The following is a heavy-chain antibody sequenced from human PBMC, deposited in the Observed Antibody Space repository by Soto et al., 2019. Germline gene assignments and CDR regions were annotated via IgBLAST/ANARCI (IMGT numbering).Heavy chain of an antibody. CDR2: ISGSGGRT. CDR1: GFTFSTSA. V-gene: IGHV3-23*01. J-gene: IGHJ6*02. D-gene: IGHD1-26*01. CDR3: ARDGIVGPTTVNHYGMDA. Sequence: EVQLSESGGGLVQPGRSLRLSCAASGFTFSTSAMSWVRQAPGKGLEWVAGISGSGGRTYYADSMKGRVTIYRDNSNKPVDRQVNSLRVDDSGVYFCARDGIVGPTTVNHYGMDAWGQGTTVTVSS.